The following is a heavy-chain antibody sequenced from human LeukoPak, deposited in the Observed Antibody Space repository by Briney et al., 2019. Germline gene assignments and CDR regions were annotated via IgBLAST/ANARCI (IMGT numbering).Heavy chain of an antibody. CDR1: GDSFNIYY. CDR2: IYSGGRN. J-gene: IGHJ6*03. CDR3: ARVPNHYFYIDV. Sequence: SETLSLTCTVSGDSFNIYYWSWIRQSPGKGLEWIGYIYSGGRNNYNPSLKSRVTMSLDTSKNQISLKLTSVTAADTAVYFCARVPNHYFYIDVWGKGTTVTASS. V-gene: IGHV4-59*01.